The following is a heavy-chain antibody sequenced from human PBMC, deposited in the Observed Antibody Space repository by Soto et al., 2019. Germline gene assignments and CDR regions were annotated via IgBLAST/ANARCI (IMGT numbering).Heavy chain of an antibody. CDR3: ARAKYYYDSSGYYDHPDAFDI. CDR2: ISSSSSYI. D-gene: IGHD3-22*01. J-gene: IGHJ3*02. V-gene: IGHV3-21*01. Sequence: GGSLRLSCAASGFTFSSYSKNWVRQAPGKGLEWVSSISSSSSYIYYADSVKGRFTISRDNAKNSLYLQMNSLRAEDTAVYYCARAKYYYDSSGYYDHPDAFDIWGQGTMVTVSS. CDR1: GFTFSSYS.